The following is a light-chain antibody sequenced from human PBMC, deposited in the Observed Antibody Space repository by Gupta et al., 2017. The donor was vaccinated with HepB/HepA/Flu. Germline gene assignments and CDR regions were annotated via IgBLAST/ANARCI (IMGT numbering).Light chain of an antibody. CDR3: GTWDSSMRVVV. Sequence: QSVLTQPPSVSAAPGPKVIIPCFGSNSNIGNNDVSWYRQFPGTAPKLLIYEKNKRPSGIPDGLSGSKSGASATLGIIGLQTGDEADDYCGTWDSSMRVVVFGGGTKLTVL. J-gene: IGLJ2*01. V-gene: IGLV1-51*02. CDR1: NSNIGNND. CDR2: EKN.